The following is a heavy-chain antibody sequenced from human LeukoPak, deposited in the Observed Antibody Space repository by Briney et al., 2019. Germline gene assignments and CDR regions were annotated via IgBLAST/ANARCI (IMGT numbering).Heavy chain of an antibody. CDR3: ARAVPPFGGADNNWFDP. J-gene: IGHJ5*02. V-gene: IGHV1-2*02. CDR2: INPNSGGT. D-gene: IGHD3-10*01. CDR1: GYTFTGYY. Sequence: ASVKVSRKASGYTFTGYYMHWVRQAPGQGLEWMGWINPNSGGTNYAQKFQGRVTMTRDTSISTAYMELSRLRSDDTAVYYCARAVPPFGGADNNWFDPWGQGTLVTVSS.